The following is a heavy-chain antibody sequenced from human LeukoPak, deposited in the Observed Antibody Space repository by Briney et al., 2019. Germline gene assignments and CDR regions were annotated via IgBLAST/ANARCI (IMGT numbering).Heavy chain of an antibody. CDR1: GGSISSSSYY. Sequence: KPSETLSLTCTVSGGSISSSSYYWGWIRQPPGKGLEWIGTIYYDGTTYYNPYLKRRVTLSVDTSKIQFSLRLNSVTAADTAVYYCVKAVVFGVVIRPPGVPMDVWGQGTTVTVSS. CDR3: VKAVVFGVVIRPPGVPMDV. J-gene: IGHJ6*02. CDR2: IYYDGTT. D-gene: IGHD3-3*01. V-gene: IGHV4-39*01.